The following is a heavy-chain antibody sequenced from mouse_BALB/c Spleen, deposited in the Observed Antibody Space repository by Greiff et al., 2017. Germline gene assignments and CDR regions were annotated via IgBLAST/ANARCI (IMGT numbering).Heavy chain of an antibody. CDR1: GFNIKDYY. D-gene: IGHD4-1*02. V-gene: IGHV14-1*02. Sequence: EVQLQQSGAELVRPGALVKLSCKASGFNIKDYYMHWVKQRPEQGLEWIGWIDPENGNTIYDPKFQGKASITADTSSNTAYRQLSSLTSEDTAVYYCARLETTGYAMDYWGQGTSVTVSS. J-gene: IGHJ4*01. CDR3: ARLETTGYAMDY. CDR2: IDPENGNT.